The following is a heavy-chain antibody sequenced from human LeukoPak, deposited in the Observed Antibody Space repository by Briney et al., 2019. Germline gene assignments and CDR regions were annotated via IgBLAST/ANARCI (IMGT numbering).Heavy chain of an antibody. Sequence: PSQTLSLTCTVSGGSISSYYWSWIRQPPGKGLEWIGYIYYSGSTNYNPSLKSRVTISVDTSKNQFSLKLSSVTAADTAVYYCARGSGIADHWGQGTLVTVSS. D-gene: IGHD2/OR15-2a*01. CDR3: ARGSGIADH. V-gene: IGHV4-59*08. CDR1: GGSISSYY. J-gene: IGHJ5*02. CDR2: IYYSGST.